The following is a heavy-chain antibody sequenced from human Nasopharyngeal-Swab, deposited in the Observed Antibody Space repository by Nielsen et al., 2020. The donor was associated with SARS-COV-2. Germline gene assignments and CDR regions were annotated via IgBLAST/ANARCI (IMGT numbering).Heavy chain of an antibody. Sequence: ESLKISCAASGFTFSSYAMSWVRQAPGKGLEWVSAISGSGGSTYYADSVKGRFTIPRDNSKNTLYPQMNSLRAEDTAVYYCAKGHDYYGSGSYHRGYWGQGTLVTVSS. CDR3: AKGHDYYGSGSYHRGY. CDR2: ISGSGGST. D-gene: IGHD3-10*01. J-gene: IGHJ4*02. CDR1: GFTFSSYA. V-gene: IGHV3-23*01.